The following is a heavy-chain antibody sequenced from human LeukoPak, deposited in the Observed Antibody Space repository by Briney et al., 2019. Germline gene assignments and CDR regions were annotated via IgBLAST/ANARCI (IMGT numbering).Heavy chain of an antibody. CDR3: ARLDRSDELPFDY. CDR2: VDPSDSDI. D-gene: IGHD1-26*01. V-gene: IGHV5-51*01. CDR1: GYRFTTYW. Sequence: GEALKISCKASGYRFTTYWIGWVRQIPGKGLELVGIVDPSDSDIRYSPSFQGQVTISADKSMSTAYLQWSSLKASDTAMYYCARLDRSDELPFDYWGQGTLVTVSS. J-gene: IGHJ4*02.